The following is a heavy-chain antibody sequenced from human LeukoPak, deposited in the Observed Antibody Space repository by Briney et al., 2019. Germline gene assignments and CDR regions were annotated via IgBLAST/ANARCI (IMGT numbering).Heavy chain of an antibody. CDR2: FDPEDGET. Sequence: ASVKVSCKVSGYTLTELSMHWVRQAPGKGLEWMGGFDPEDGETIYAQKFQGRVTMTRDTSISTAYMELSRLRSDDTAVYYCARGSDYYYYGMDVWGQGTTVTVSS. CDR3: ARGSDYYYYGMDV. CDR1: GYTLTELS. J-gene: IGHJ6*02. V-gene: IGHV1-24*01.